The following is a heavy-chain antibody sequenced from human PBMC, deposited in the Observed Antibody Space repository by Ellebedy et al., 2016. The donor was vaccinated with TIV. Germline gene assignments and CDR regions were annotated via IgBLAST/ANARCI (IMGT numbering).Heavy chain of an antibody. J-gene: IGHJ4*02. CDR1: GYTLTELS. Sequence: AASVKVSCKVSGYTLTELSMHWVRQAPGKGLEWMGCFDPEDGETTNAQHFQGRVTMTEDTSTDTAYMVLSRLRSDDTAVYYCARGPYVVGATTGLDYWGQGTLVTVSS. CDR2: FDPEDGET. D-gene: IGHD1-26*01. V-gene: IGHV1-24*01. CDR3: ARGPYVVGATTGLDY.